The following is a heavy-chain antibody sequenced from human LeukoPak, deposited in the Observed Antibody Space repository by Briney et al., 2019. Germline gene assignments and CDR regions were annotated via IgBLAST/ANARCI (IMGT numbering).Heavy chain of an antibody. CDR3: ANFEPGYTSSWYAEF. D-gene: IGHD6-13*01. J-gene: IGHJ4*02. V-gene: IGHV3-48*01. CDR1: GFTFSSSR. Sequence: PGGSLRLSCEVSGFTFSSSRMNWVRQAPGKGLEWVSYISSRGTTKHYADSVKGRFTISRDSAKNALYLQMNSLRVEDTAVYYCANFEPGYTSSWYAEFWGQGTLVTVSS. CDR2: ISSRGTTK.